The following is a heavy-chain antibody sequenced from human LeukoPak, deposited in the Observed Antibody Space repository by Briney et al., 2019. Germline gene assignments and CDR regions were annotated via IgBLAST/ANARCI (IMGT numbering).Heavy chain of an antibody. CDR2: IKSKTDGGTS. CDR3: TSSYFDFWIDY. Sequence: GGSLRLSCAASGFTFSNAWMNWVRQAPGKGLEWVGRIKSKTDGGTSDYAAPVKGRFTISRDDSKNTLYLQMNSLKTEDTAVYYCTSSYFDFWIDYWGQGALVTVSS. D-gene: IGHD3-3*01. J-gene: IGHJ4*02. V-gene: IGHV3-15*07. CDR1: GFTFSNAW.